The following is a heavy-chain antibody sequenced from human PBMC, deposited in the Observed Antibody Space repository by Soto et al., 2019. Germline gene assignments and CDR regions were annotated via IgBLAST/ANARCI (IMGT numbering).Heavy chain of an antibody. J-gene: IGHJ4*02. CDR1: GFAFSSYG. V-gene: IGHV3-30*18. D-gene: IGHD3-22*01. CDR3: AKDTYYHDSSGYYVFDH. CDR2: ISYDGSKK. Sequence: QVQLVESGGGVVQPVKSLRLSCAASGFAFSSYGIHWVRQAPGKGLEWVAGISYDGSKKYYADSVKGQFTISRDNSENTLHLQMNGLRAEDTAVYYCAKDTYYHDSSGYYVFDHWGQGTLVTVSS.